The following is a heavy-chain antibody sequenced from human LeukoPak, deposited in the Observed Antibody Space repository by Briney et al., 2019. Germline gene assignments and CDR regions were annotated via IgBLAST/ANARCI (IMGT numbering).Heavy chain of an antibody. Sequence: SGTLSLTCAVSGGSILTTNWWSWVRQPPGKGLEWIGEVHLSGASNYNPPLKSRVNMSIDKSKNQLSLELTSVTAAGTAIYYCTRESGAFSPFGFWGQGTLVTVSS. CDR2: VHLSGAS. V-gene: IGHV4-4*02. CDR3: TRESGAFSPFGF. J-gene: IGHJ4*02. CDR1: GGSILTTNW. D-gene: IGHD1-26*01.